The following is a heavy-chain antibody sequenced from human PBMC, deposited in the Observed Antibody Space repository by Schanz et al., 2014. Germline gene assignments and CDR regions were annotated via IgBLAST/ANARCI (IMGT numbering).Heavy chain of an antibody. V-gene: IGHV4-39*01. J-gene: IGHJ6*02. CDR3: SRHGDNSGYRDGSYYFSYGVDV. CDR2: IYYNGGTP. D-gene: IGHD3-22*01. Sequence: QVQLQESGPRLVKPSETLSLICTVSGGSITSSGFYWAWIRQPPGKGLEWIGSIYYNGGTPLYTPSLKSQATISADASKNHSSRKLPSVTAADTALYYCSRHGDNSGYRDGSYYFSYGVDVGGRGTTVTVSS. CDR1: GGSITSSGFY.